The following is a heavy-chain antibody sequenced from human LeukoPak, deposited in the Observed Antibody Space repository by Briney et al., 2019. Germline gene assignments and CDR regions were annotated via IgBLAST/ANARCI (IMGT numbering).Heavy chain of an antibody. CDR2: INHNGSST. Sequence: ASVNVSYKASGYTFTSHYIHWVRQAPGQRLEWMGIINHNGSSTGYAQKFQGRVTLTRDTSTSTVYMELSSLRSQDTAVYYCVRGTGTPFGYFFYWGQGTLVTVSS. V-gene: IGHV1-46*01. CDR3: VRGTGTPFGYFFY. CDR1: GYTFTSHY. J-gene: IGHJ4*02. D-gene: IGHD3-16*01.